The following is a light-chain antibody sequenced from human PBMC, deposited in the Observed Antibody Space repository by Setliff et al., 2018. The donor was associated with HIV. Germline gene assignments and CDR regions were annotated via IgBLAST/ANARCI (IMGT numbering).Light chain of an antibody. J-gene: IGKJ1*01. Sequence: DIVLTQSPDFLSVSLGGRATINCRSSQSLLYTAINKNALAWYQQKPGQPPKLLIYWASTRGAGVPDRFSGSGSGTDFTLTISSLQAEDVAVYYCQEYYSSPRTFGQGTKVDIK. CDR1: QSLLYTAINKNA. CDR3: QEYYSSPRT. V-gene: IGKV4-1*01. CDR2: WAS.